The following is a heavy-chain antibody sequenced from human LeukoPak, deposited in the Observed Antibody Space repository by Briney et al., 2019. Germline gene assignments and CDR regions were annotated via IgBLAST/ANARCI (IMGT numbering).Heavy chain of an antibody. J-gene: IGHJ6*02. CDR1: GGSFSGYY. CDR3: ARRGYGDYVVRGMDV. V-gene: IGHV4-34*01. D-gene: IGHD4-17*01. Sequence: KSSETLSLTCAVYGGSFSGYYWSWIRQPPGKGLEWIGEINHSGSTNYNPSLKSRVTISVDTSKNQFSLKLSSVTAADTAVYYCARRGYGDYVVRGMDVWGQGTTVTVSS. CDR2: INHSGST.